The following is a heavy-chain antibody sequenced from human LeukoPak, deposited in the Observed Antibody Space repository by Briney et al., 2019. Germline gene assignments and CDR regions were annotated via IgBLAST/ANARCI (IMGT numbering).Heavy chain of an antibody. CDR1: GFTFSSYW. V-gene: IGHV3-7*01. D-gene: IGHD5-24*01. CDR3: AVGRDGYNYRDYFDY. Sequence: GGSLRLSCAASGFTFSSYWMSWVRQAPGKGLEWVANIKQDGSEKYYVDSVKGRFTISRDNAKNSLYLQMNSLRAEDTAVYYCAVGRDGYNYRDYFDYWGQGTLVTVSS. J-gene: IGHJ4*02. CDR2: IKQDGSEK.